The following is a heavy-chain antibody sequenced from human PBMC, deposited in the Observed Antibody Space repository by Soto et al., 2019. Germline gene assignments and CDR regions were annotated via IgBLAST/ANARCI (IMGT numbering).Heavy chain of an antibody. V-gene: IGHV4-4*02. CDR3: AREGFDYRPDY. CDR1: GDSISSPNW. J-gene: IGHJ4*02. D-gene: IGHD5-12*01. Sequence: QVQLQESGPGLVKPSETLSLTCAVSGDSISSPNWWSWYRQPPGKGLELIGEMFASGSSNYNPSLNGRVTISLDTSKNHFSLKLTSLAAADTAIYYCAREGFDYRPDYWGQGIPVTVSS. CDR2: MFASGSS.